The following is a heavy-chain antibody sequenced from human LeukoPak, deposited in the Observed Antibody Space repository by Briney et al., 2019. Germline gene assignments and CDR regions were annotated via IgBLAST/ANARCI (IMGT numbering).Heavy chain of an antibody. V-gene: IGHV3-74*01. J-gene: IGHJ4*02. Sequence: GGSLRLSCAASGFTFSGYWMHWVRQAPGKGLVWVSRINTDGSSTTYADSVKGRFTISRDNAKNTLYLQMNSLRAEDTAVYYCAKAPAYYYDSSGYRDYWGQGTLVTVSS. CDR1: GFTFSGYW. CDR2: INTDGSST. D-gene: IGHD3-22*01. CDR3: AKAPAYYYDSSGYRDY.